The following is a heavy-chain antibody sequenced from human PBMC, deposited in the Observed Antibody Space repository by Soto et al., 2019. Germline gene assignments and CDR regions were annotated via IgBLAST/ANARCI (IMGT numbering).Heavy chain of an antibody. CDR2: ISGSGGST. Sequence: EVQLLESGGGLVQPGVSLRLSCAASGFTFSSYAMSWVRQAPGKGLEWVSAISGSGGSTYYADSVKGRFTISRDNSKNTLYLQMNSLGAEDTAVYYCAKDSPAMHYDSSVSYYYGMDVWGQGTTVTVSS. V-gene: IGHV3-23*01. CDR1: GFTFSSYA. J-gene: IGHJ6*02. D-gene: IGHD3-22*01. CDR3: AKDSPAMHYDSSVSYYYGMDV.